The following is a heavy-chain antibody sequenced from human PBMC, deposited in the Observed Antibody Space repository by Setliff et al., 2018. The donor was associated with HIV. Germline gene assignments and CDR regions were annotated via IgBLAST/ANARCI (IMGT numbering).Heavy chain of an antibody. CDR1: GGSFSDYY. CDR3: ARMYSGYDWSPAGARTRYLDY. Sequence: PSETLSLTCAVYGGSFSDYYWTWIRQSPGKGLEWIGEINHRGSTNYNPSLKSRLTISVDTSKSQFSLKLNSVTAADTAVYYCARMYSGYDWSPAGARTRYLDYWGQGTLVTVSS. J-gene: IGHJ4*02. CDR2: INHRGST. V-gene: IGHV4-34*01. D-gene: IGHD5-12*01.